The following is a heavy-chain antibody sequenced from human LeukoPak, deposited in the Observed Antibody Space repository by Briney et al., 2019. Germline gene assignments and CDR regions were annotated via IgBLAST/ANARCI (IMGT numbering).Heavy chain of an antibody. V-gene: IGHV5-51*01. CDR3: ATPAYCGGDCYSD. D-gene: IGHD2-21*02. J-gene: IGHJ4*02. CDR1: GYIFTSYW. Sequence: GESLKISCKGSGYIFTSYWIGWVRQMPGKGLEWMGIIYPGDSDTRYSPSFQGQVNISADKSISTAYLQWSSLKASDTAMYYCATPAYCGGDCYSDWGQGTLVTVSS. CDR2: IYPGDSDT.